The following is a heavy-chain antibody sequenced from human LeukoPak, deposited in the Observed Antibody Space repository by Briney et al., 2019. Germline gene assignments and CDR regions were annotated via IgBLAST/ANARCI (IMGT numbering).Heavy chain of an antibody. D-gene: IGHD3-9*01. Sequence: PGGSLRLSCAASGFTFSSYAMSWVRQAPGKGLEWVSAISGSGGSTYYADSVKGQFTISRDNSKNTLYLQMNSLRAEDTAVYYCAKSQYDYDILTAFDYWGQGTLVTVSS. V-gene: IGHV3-23*01. CDR1: GFTFSSYA. CDR2: ISGSGGST. CDR3: AKSQYDYDILTAFDY. J-gene: IGHJ4*02.